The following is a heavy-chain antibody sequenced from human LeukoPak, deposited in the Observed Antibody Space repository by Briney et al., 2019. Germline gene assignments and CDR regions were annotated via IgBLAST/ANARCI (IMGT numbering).Heavy chain of an antibody. Sequence: PGGSLRLSCAASGFTFSSYGMHWVRQAPGKGLEWVAFIRYDGSNKYYADSVKGRSTISRDNSKNTLYLQMNSLRAEDTAVYYCAKDRIAVAGPPYYFDYWGQGTLVTVSS. V-gene: IGHV3-30*02. CDR3: AKDRIAVAGPPYYFDY. CDR1: GFTFSSYG. CDR2: IRYDGSNK. D-gene: IGHD6-19*01. J-gene: IGHJ4*01.